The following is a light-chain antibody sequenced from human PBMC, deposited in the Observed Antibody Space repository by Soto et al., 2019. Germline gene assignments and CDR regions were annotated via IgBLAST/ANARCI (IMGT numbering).Light chain of an antibody. J-gene: IGKJ5*01. Sequence: ILCTQSPSSMSASLGASAPITGQASPGIDTSLAWYQQKPGKAPKLLIYAASNFQSGVPSRFSGSGSGTHFTLSIRTLETEEFATYDCKQLHGYAITFGKGTQLDIK. CDR3: KQLHGYAIT. CDR1: PGIDTS. V-gene: IGKV1-9*01. CDR2: AAS.